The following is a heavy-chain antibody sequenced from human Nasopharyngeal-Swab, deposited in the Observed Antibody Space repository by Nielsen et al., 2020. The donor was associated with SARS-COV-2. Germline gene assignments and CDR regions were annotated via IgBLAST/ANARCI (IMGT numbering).Heavy chain of an antibody. CDR1: GFTFSSYS. J-gene: IGHJ4*02. CDR2: ISGGSIYI. Sequence: GGSLRLSCAASGFTFSSYSMNWVRQAPGQGLEWVSFISGGSIYIYYADSMKGRFTISRDNAKNSLYLQMNSLRAEDTAVYYCARDQGIVGDPGGFDLWGQGTLVTVPS. V-gene: IGHV3-21*01. D-gene: IGHD1-26*01. CDR3: ARDQGIVGDPGGFDL.